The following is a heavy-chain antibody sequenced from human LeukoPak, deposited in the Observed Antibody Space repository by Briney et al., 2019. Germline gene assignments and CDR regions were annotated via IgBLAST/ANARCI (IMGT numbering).Heavy chain of an antibody. CDR3: ARAYSGYRWSSGMDV. CDR2: ISYDGSNK. D-gene: IGHD5-12*01. CDR1: GFTFSSYA. Sequence: PGGSLRLSCAASGFTFSSYAIHWVRQAPGKGLEWVAVISYDGSNKYYADSVKGRFTISRDNSKNTLYLQMNSLRAEDTAVYYCARAYSGYRWSSGMDVWGQGTTVTVSS. V-gene: IGHV3-30*04. J-gene: IGHJ6*02.